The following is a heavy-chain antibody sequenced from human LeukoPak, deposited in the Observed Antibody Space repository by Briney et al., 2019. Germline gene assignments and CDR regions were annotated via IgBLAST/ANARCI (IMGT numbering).Heavy chain of an antibody. CDR1: GGSISSGGYY. Sequence: PSETLSLTCTVSGGSISSGGYYWSWIRQPPGKGLEWIGYIYHSGSTYYNPSLKSRVTISVDRSKNQFSLKLSSVTAADTAVYYCARSLQRITIFGASMRNWFDPWGQGTLVTVSS. V-gene: IGHV4-30-2*01. J-gene: IGHJ5*02. CDR2: IYHSGST. D-gene: IGHD3-3*01. CDR3: ARSLQRITIFGASMRNWFDP.